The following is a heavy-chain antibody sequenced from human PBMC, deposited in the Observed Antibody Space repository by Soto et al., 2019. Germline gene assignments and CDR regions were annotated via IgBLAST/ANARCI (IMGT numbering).Heavy chain of an antibody. Sequence: QVQLVESGGGVVQPGGSLRLSCAASGFTFSTYAMHWVRQAPGKGLEWVAVMWYDGSQKYYADSVKGRFTISRDNSKNTVSLQMSSLRAEDTAVYYCARAKTSLASRLSYGIDVWGQGTTVIVSS. CDR1: GFTFSTYA. J-gene: IGHJ6*02. V-gene: IGHV3-33*01. CDR3: ARAKTSLASRLSYGIDV. CDR2: MWYDGSQK. D-gene: IGHD3-3*02.